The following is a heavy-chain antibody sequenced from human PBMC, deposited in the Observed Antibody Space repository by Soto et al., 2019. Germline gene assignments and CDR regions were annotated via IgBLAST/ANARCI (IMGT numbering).Heavy chain of an antibody. CDR1: GGTFSTFG. V-gene: IGHV1-69*01. D-gene: IGHD4-17*01. CDR3: AKSAPMDAGDKYYYDF. CDR2: IIPFFGTA. J-gene: IGHJ4*02. Sequence: QVQLVQSGTEVKQTGSSVKVSCKASGGTFSTFGISWVRQAPGQGLEWMGGIIPFFGTARYSQKFEDRITITADESTNTVYMDLRSLTSEDTAIYYCAKSAPMDAGDKYYYDFWGQGALVTVSS.